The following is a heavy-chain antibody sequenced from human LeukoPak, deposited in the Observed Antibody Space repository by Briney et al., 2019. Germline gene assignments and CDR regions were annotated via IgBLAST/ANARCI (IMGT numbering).Heavy chain of an antibody. Sequence: SETLSLTCTVSGGSISGYYWNWVRQPADRGLEWIGRLYSNEDTYYNPSLRGRLTLSVDTSKNQFSLKLRSVTAADTAVYYCARGSSGFTKRYYFDSWGRGALVTVPS. J-gene: IGHJ4*02. V-gene: IGHV4-4*07. D-gene: IGHD3-22*01. CDR2: LYSNEDT. CDR1: GGSISGYY. CDR3: ARGSSGFTKRYYFDS.